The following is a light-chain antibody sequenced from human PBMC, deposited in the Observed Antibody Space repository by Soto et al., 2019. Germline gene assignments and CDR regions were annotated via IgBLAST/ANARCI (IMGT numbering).Light chain of an antibody. Sequence: EIVLTQSPATLSLSPGERATLSCRASQRFSSELAWYQQKPGQAPRLLIYDASNRATGIPARFSGSGSGTDFTLPISSLEPEDSSVYYCQQRSDWPLTFGGGTKVEIK. CDR3: QQRSDWPLT. CDR2: DAS. CDR1: QRFSSE. J-gene: IGKJ4*01. V-gene: IGKV3-11*01.